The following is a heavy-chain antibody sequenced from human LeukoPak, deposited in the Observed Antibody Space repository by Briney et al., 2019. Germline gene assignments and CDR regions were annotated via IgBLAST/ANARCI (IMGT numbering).Heavy chain of an antibody. CDR3: AGSPNSTYISWHLP. D-gene: IGHD4-11*01. J-gene: IGHJ5*01. CDR1: AVDIITDP. V-gene: IGHV1-69*16. CDR2: IIPVLQTS. Sequence: SVKVSCNAAAVDIITDPLIWLRQVPGQGLEWMGGIIPVLQTSNLAQKFRDRVTMTKDESSGTVYMELTRLSSEDTAIYFSAGSPNSTYISWHLPSGQGTLVIVSS.